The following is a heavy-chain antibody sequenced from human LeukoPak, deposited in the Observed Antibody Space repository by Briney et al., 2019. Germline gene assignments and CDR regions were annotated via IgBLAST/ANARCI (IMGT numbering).Heavy chain of an antibody. V-gene: IGHV4-59*01. D-gene: IGHD5-18*01. J-gene: IGHJ4*02. CDR1: GVSISSYY. CDR3: AREYSYDWCYFDY. Sequence: SETLSLTCTVSGVSISSYYWSWIRQPPGKGLEWIGYIHYSGSTNYNPSLKSRVSVSLDTSKNQFSLKLSSVTAADTAMYYCAREYSYDWCYFDYWGQGTLVTVSS. CDR2: IHYSGST.